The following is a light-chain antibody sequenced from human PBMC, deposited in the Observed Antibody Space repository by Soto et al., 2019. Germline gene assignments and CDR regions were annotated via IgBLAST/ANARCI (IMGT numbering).Light chain of an antibody. CDR1: SSNIGSNN. CDR3: AAWDDSLNGYV. Sequence: QSVLTQPPSASGTPGQRVTISCSGSSSNIGSNNVNWYQQLPGTAPKLLIYSNNQRPSGVRDRFSGSKSGTSASLAISGLQSEDEADYYCAAWDDSLNGYVFGTGTQLTVL. CDR2: SNN. J-gene: IGLJ7*01. V-gene: IGLV1-44*01.